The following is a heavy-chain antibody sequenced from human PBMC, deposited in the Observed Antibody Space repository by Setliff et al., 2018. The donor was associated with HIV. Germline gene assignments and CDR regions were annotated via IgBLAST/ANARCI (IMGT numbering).Heavy chain of an antibody. D-gene: IGHD3-3*01. CDR3: TRRQWGTSGYYEFFQQ. Sequence: PSETLSLTCSVSGATISRHFWSWIRQSPGKGLEWIGTIYDSGVTKYNPSLQTRVRVSVDTSKSHLSLSLTSVTPADTAVDYCTRRQWGTSGYYEFFQQWGQGSLVTVSS. CDR1: GATISRHF. CDR2: IYDSGVT. V-gene: IGHV4-59*11. J-gene: IGHJ1*01.